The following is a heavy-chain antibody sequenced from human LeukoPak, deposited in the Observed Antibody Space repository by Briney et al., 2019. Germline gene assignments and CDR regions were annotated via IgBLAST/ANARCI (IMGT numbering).Heavy chain of an antibody. V-gene: IGHV1-69*05. Sequence: ASVKVSCKASGYTFNNSAISWVRQAPGQGLEWLGGIMPLFGTAGYAQKFQGRVTITKDESTRTVYLEPTSLTSDDTAVYYCARDVHGDYGSGWFDPWGQGTLVSVSS. D-gene: IGHD4-17*01. CDR2: IMPLFGTA. CDR1: GYTFNNSA. CDR3: ARDVHGDYGSGWFDP. J-gene: IGHJ5*02.